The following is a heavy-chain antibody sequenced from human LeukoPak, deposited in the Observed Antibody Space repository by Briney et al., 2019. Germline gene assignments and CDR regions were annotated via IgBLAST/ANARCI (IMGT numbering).Heavy chain of an antibody. J-gene: IGHJ6*03. CDR1: VGTFSSYA. CDR2: IIAIFGTA. CDR3: ARAYFYYYYMDV. Sequence: SVKVSCKASVGTFSSYAISWVRQAPGQGLEWMGGIIAIFGTANYAQKFQGRVTITTDESTSTAYMELSSLRSEDTAVYYCARAYFYYYYMDVWGKGTTVTVSS. V-gene: IGHV1-69*05.